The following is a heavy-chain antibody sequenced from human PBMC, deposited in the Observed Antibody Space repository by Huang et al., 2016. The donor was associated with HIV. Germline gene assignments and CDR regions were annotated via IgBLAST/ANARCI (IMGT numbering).Heavy chain of an antibody. CDR2: IYYRCST. V-gene: IGHV4-39*01. CDR1: GGSISSSSYY. J-gene: IGHJ3*02. Sequence: QLQLQESGPGLVKPSETLSLTCSVSGGSISSSSYYWCWIRQPPGKGLWWIGSIYYRCSTFYNPSLKSRVTISVDTSKNQFSRRLSSVTAADTSVYYCARHMDCSSSSCLAGGHERGPFDMWGQGTMVTVSS. CDR3: ARHMDCSSSSCLAGGHERGPFDM. D-gene: IGHD2-2*01.